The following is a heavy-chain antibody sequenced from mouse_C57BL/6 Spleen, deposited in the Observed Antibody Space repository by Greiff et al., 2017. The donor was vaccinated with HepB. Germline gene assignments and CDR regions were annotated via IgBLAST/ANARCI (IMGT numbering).Heavy chain of an antibody. CDR2: ISSGSSTI. V-gene: IGHV5-17*01. Sequence: EVKVVESGGGLVKPGGSLKLSCAASGFTFSDYGMHWVRQAPEKGLEWVAYISSGSSTIYYADTVKGRFTISRDNAKNTLFLQMTSLRSEDTAMYYCARSDGYYDWFAYWGQGTLVTVSA. CDR1: GFTFSDYG. D-gene: IGHD2-3*01. J-gene: IGHJ3*01. CDR3: ARSDGYYDWFAY.